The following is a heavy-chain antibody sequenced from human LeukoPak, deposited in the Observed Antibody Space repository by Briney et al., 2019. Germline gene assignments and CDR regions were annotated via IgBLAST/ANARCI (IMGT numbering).Heavy chain of an antibody. Sequence: PSETLSLTCTVSGGSISRHYWSWIRQAPGKGLEWIGYISYSGSTNYNPSLKSRVTISVDTSKNQFSLKLSSVTAADTVVFYCARHVGPGYSYGFDNWGQGTLVTVSS. V-gene: IGHV4-59*08. J-gene: IGHJ4*02. CDR2: ISYSGST. CDR1: GGSISRHY. CDR3: ARHVGPGYSYGFDN. D-gene: IGHD5-18*01.